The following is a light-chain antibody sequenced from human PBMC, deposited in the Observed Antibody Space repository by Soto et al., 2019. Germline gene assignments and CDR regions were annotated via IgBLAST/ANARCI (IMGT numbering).Light chain of an antibody. CDR3: QQYGSSPPSST. Sequence: EIVLTQSPATLSLSPGERATLSCLASQRVSSGYLAWYQQKPGQAPRLLIYGASNRATDIPDRFSGRGSGTDFTLTISRLEPEDFAVYYCQQYGSSPPSSTFGQGTRLEIK. CDR1: QRVSSGY. V-gene: IGKV3-20*01. J-gene: IGKJ5*01. CDR2: GAS.